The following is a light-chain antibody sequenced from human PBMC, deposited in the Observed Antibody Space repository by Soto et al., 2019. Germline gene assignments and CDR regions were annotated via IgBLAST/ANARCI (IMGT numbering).Light chain of an antibody. CDR2: DTS. J-gene: IGKJ4*01. CDR3: QHYVNWPLT. Sequence: EIVMTQSPATLSVSPGEGATLSCRASPGIGDTLAWYQQKPGQTPRLLIYDTSIRATGVPARFSGSRSGAEFTLTISSLQSEDFAVYYCQHYVNWPLTFGGGTKVDIK. CDR1: PGIGDT. V-gene: IGKV3-15*01.